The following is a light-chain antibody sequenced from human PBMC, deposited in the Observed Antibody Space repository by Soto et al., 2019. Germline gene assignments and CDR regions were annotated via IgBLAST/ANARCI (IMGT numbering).Light chain of an antibody. V-gene: IGLV2-14*01. Sequence: QSALTQPASVSGSPGQSITISCTGTSSDVGFYNHVSWYQQHPGKAPKLMISDVTNRPSGVSDRFSGSKSGNTASLTISGLQTEDEADYYCMSYTTSIIYVFGSGTKRTVL. CDR2: DVT. CDR3: MSYTTSIIYV. CDR1: SSDVGFYNH. J-gene: IGLJ1*01.